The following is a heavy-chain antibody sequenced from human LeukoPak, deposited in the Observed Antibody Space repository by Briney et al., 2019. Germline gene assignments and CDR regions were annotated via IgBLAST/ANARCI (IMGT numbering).Heavy chain of an antibody. J-gene: IGHJ6*02. CDR1: GYTFTGYY. Sequence: GASVKVSCKASGYTFTGYYMHWARQAPGQGLEWMGWINPNSGGTNYAQKFQGRVTMTRDTSISTAYMELSRLRSDDTAVYYCANLGYCSSTSCYYYYGMDVWGQGTTVTVSS. V-gene: IGHV1-2*02. D-gene: IGHD2-2*01. CDR2: INPNSGGT. CDR3: ANLGYCSSTSCYYYYGMDV.